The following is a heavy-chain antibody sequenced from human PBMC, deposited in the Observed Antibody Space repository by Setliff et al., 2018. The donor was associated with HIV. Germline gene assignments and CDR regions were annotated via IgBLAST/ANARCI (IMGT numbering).Heavy chain of an antibody. Sequence: SGPTLVTPTQTLTLTCTFSGFSLSTGGVGLGWLRQPPGKAPECLGITYWDDNKRYTPSLQDRLTITKDTFRHQVVLTMTNMAPVDTGTYYCAHSRMGVSGWPVFDSWGQGTLVTVSS. CDR2: TYWDDNK. V-gene: IGHV2-5*02. CDR1: GFSLSTGGVG. CDR3: AHSRMGVSGWPVFDS. D-gene: IGHD3-16*01. J-gene: IGHJ4*02.